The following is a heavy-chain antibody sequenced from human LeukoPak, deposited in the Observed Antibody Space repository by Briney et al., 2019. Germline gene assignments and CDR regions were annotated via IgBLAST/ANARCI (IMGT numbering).Heavy chain of an antibody. D-gene: IGHD6-19*01. CDR3: ASGSHSGWWEDY. Sequence: GESLKISCKGAGYSFTTYWIAWVRQMPGKGLEWMGIIFPGDSETIYSPSFQGQVTISADKSTSTAYLQWSSLKASDTAMYYCASGSHSGWWEDYWGQGTLVTVSS. J-gene: IGHJ4*02. V-gene: IGHV5-51*01. CDR1: GYSFTTYW. CDR2: IFPGDSET.